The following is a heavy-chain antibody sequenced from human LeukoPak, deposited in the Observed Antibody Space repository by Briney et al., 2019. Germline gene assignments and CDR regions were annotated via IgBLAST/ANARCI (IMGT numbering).Heavy chain of an antibody. CDR2: IWYDGSKK. J-gene: IGHJ4*02. D-gene: IGHD4-23*01. Sequence: PGGSLRLSCAASGFTFSNFGMHWVRQAPGKGLEWVALIWYDGSKKYFADSVKGRFTVSRDNSRNALYLEMNSLRAEDTAVYYCARDPSNSRKWTPLDYWGQGILVTVSS. CDR1: GFTFSNFG. V-gene: IGHV3-33*01. CDR3: ARDPSNSRKWTPLDY.